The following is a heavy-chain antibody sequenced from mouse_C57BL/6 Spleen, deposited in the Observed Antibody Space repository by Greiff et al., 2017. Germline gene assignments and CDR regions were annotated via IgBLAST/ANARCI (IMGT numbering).Heavy chain of an antibody. CDR1: GYTFTSYW. CDR2: IHPSDSDT. Sequence: QVQLKQPGAELVKPGASVKVSCKASGYTFTSYWMHWVKQRPGQGLEWIGRIHPSDSDTNYNQKFKGKATLTVDKSSSTAYMQLSSLTSEDSAVYYCAMLDYYGSSGYFDVWGTGTTVTVSS. D-gene: IGHD1-1*01. J-gene: IGHJ1*03. CDR3: AMLDYYGSSGYFDV. V-gene: IGHV1-74*01.